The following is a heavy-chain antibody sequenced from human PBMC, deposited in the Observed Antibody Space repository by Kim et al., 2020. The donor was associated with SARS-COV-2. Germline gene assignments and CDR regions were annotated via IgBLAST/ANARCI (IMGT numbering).Heavy chain of an antibody. CDR1: GGSISSSSYY. V-gene: IGHV4-39*01. J-gene: IGHJ3*02. CDR3: AGHIVVVPAPSVFAFDI. CDR2: IYYSGST. D-gene: IGHD2-2*01. Sequence: SETLSLTCTVSGGSISSSSYYWGWIRQPPGKGLEWIGSIYYSGSTYYNPSLKSRVTISVDTSKNQFSLKLSSVTAADTAVYYCAGHIVVVPAPSVFAFDIWGQGTMVTVSS.